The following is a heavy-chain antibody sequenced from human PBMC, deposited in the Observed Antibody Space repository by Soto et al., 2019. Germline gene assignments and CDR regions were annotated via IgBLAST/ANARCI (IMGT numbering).Heavy chain of an antibody. J-gene: IGHJ3*02. CDR2: ISWNSGSI. V-gene: IGHV3-9*01. D-gene: IGHD4-17*01. CDR3: AKDRGADYGDYEDAFDI. CDR1: GFTFDDYA. Sequence: EVQLVESGGGLVQPGRSLRLSCAASGFTFDDYAMHWVRQAPGKGLEWVSGISWNSGSIGYADSVKGRFTISRDNAKNSLYLQMNSLSAEDTALYYCAKDRGADYGDYEDAFDIWGQGTMVTVSS.